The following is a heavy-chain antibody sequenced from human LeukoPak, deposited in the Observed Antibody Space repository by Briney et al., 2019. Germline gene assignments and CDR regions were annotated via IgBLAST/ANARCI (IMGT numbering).Heavy chain of an antibody. CDR2: IDWDDDQ. V-gene: IGHV2-70*11. J-gene: IGHJ4*02. CDR3: ARIRVTSGWYFDY. CDR1: GFSLSTSGMC. Sequence: SGPALVKPTQTLTPTCTFSGFSLSTSGMCVSWIRQPPGKALEWLARIDWDDDQYYSTSLRTRLTISKDTSKNQVVLTMTNMDPVHTATYYCARIRVTSGWYFDYWGQGTLVTVSS. D-gene: IGHD6-19*01.